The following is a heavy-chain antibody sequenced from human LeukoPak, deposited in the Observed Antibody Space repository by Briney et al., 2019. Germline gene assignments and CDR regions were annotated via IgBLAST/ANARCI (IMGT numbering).Heavy chain of an antibody. CDR3: ARDRTAGGTVDS. CDR2: IYYSGST. V-gene: IGHV4-39*07. J-gene: IGHJ4*02. Sequence: SETLSLTCTVSGGSISSSSYYWGWIRQPPGKGLEWIGSIYYSGSTYYNPSLRSRVTISVDTSGIQFSLKLTSVTAADTAVYYCARDRTAGGTVDSWGQGTLVTVSS. D-gene: IGHD6-13*01. CDR1: GGSISSSSYY.